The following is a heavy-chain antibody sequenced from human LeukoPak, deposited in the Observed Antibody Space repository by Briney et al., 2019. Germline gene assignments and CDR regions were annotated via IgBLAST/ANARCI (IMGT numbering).Heavy chain of an antibody. CDR1: GFTFTAYW. J-gene: IGHJ4*02. Sequence: PGGSLRLSCEGSGFTFTAYWMSWVRQAPGQGLEWVASINQAGNERLFADSVRGRFTISRDNARKSVFLQMDSLRDDDTGVYFCARDGCTSTTCTSLGGFNGWGQGTLVTVSS. CDR3: ARDGCTSTTCTSLGGFNG. CDR2: INQAGNER. V-gene: IGHV3-7*01. D-gene: IGHD1-26*01.